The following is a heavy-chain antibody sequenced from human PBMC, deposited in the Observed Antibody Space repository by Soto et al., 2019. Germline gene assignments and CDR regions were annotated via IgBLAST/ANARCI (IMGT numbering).Heavy chain of an antibody. V-gene: IGHV1-24*01. D-gene: IGHD3-10*01. J-gene: IGHJ6*02. CDR3: ATEGGITMVRGAPHYYYYGMDV. Sequence: ASVKVSCQGFGYTPTQLSMHWVRPASGKRAVWVGGFDPEDGETICAQKFQGRVTMTEDTSTDTAYMELSSLRSEDTAVYYCATEGGITMVRGAPHYYYYGMDVWGQGTTVTVSS. CDR1: GYTPTQLS. CDR2: FDPEDGET.